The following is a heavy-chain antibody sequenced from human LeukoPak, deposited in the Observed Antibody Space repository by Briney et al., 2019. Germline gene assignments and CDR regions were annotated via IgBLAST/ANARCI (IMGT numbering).Heavy chain of an antibody. CDR1: GFTFDDYA. V-gene: IGHV3-9*01. J-gene: IGHJ4*02. D-gene: IGHD6-19*01. CDR3: ARVLVAGTGKYYFDY. CDR2: ISWNSGSI. Sequence: GRSLRLSCAASGFTFDDYAMHWVRQAPGKGLEWVSGISWNSGSIGYADSVKGRFTISRDNAKNSLYLQMNSLRAEDTAVYYCARVLVAGTGKYYFDYWGQGTLVTVSS.